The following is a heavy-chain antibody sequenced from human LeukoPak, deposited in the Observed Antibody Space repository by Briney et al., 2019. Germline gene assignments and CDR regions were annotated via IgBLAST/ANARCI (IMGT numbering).Heavy chain of an antibody. Sequence: NPGGSLRLSCAASGFTFSSYSMNWVRQAPGKGLEWVSSISSRSSYIYYADSVKGRFTISRDNAKNSLYLQMNSLRAEDTAVYYCARSLIDYDILTGYYESHYSDYWGQGTLVTVSS. CDR1: GFTFSSYS. J-gene: IGHJ4*02. CDR2: ISSRSSYI. V-gene: IGHV3-21*01. CDR3: ARSLIDYDILTGYYESHYSDY. D-gene: IGHD3-9*01.